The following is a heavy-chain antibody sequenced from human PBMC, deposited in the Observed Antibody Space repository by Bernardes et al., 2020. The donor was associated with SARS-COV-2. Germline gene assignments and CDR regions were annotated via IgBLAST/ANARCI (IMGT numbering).Heavy chain of an antibody. CDR2: IYPANGDR. J-gene: IGHJ4*02. CDR3: ASVTYSSGSDFDY. D-gene: IGHD6-19*01. CDR1: VYTFTDHY. Sequence: SEKVSCKASVYTFTDHYIHWVRQCPAQGLDWMGWIYPANGDRNYAQKFQGRVTMTRDTSLSTAYMELSSLRSDDTAVYYCASVTYSSGSDFDYWGQGTLVTVSS. V-gene: IGHV1-2*02.